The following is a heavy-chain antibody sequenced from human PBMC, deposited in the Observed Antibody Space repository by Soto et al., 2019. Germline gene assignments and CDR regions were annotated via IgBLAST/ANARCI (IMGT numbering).Heavy chain of an antibody. Sequence: QVQLVQSGAEVKKPGSSVKVSCTASGGTFSSYTISWVRQAPGQGLEWMGRIIPILGIANYAQKFQGRVTITADKSTSTAYMELSSLRSEDTAVYYCASPLAAAINYYYMDVWGKGTTVTVSS. J-gene: IGHJ6*03. D-gene: IGHD6-13*01. CDR1: GGTFSSYT. V-gene: IGHV1-69*02. CDR3: ASPLAAAINYYYMDV. CDR2: IIPILGIA.